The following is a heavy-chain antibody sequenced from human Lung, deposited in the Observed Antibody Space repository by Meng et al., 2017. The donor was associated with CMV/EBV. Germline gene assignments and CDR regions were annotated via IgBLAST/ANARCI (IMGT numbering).Heavy chain of an antibody. CDR2: ISSGSTSI. J-gene: IGHJ5*02. V-gene: IGHV3-21*01. Sequence: GQLVEVGGGLVKPGGSLRLSCAASGFNLSDSNMNWVRQAPGKGLEWVSSISSGSTSIYYADSVKGRFTISRDNAKNSLYLQMNSLRAEDTALYYCATDKGEGFDPWGQGTLVTVSS. CDR1: GFNLSDSN. CDR3: ATDKGEGFDP. D-gene: IGHD2-21*01.